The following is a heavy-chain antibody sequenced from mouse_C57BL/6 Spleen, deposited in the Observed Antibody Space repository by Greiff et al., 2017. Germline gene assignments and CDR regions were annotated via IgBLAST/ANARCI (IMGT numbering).Heavy chain of an antibody. J-gene: IGHJ4*01. CDR3: ARGDYYGSSSYAMDY. CDR1: GYTFTSYW. CDR2: IDPNSGGT. D-gene: IGHD1-1*01. Sequence: QVQLQQPGAELVKPGASVKLSCKASGYTFTSYWMHWVKQRPGRGLGWIGRIDPNSGGTKYNEKFKSKATLTVDKPSSTAYMQLSSLTSEDSAVYYCARGDYYGSSSYAMDYWGQGTSVTVSS. V-gene: IGHV1-72*01.